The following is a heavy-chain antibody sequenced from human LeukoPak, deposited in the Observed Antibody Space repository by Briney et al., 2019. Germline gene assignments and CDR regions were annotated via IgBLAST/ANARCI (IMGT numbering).Heavy chain of an antibody. Sequence: GGSLRLSCAASGFTFSSYAMSWVRQAPGKGLEWVSGITASGGSIYYADSVKGRFTISRDNSKNTLYLQMNSLRAEDTAVYYCAKVRTRPPYYFDYWGQGTLVTVSS. CDR1: GFTFSSYA. J-gene: IGHJ4*02. CDR2: ITASGGSI. D-gene: IGHD1-1*01. V-gene: IGHV3-23*01. CDR3: AKVRTRPPYYFDY.